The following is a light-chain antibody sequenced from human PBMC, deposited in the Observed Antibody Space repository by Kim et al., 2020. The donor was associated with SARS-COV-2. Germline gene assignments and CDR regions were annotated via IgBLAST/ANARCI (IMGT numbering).Light chain of an antibody. Sequence: VTSTYTARSAYIGGGYYVDWYQQLPGTAPKLLIYGNSNRPSGVPDRFSGSKSGTSASLAITGLQAEDEADFYCQSYDSSLSGSGVFGGGTQLTVL. CDR2: GNS. CDR1: SAYIGGGYY. V-gene: IGLV1-40*01. CDR3: QSYDSSLSGSGV. J-gene: IGLJ2*01.